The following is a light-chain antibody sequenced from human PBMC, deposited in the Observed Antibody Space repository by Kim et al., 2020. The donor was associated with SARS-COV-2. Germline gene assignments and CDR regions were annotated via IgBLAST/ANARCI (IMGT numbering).Light chain of an antibody. V-gene: IGKV3-15*01. CDR2: GTS. Sequence: SVSPGERATLSCRASQSVGGSLAWYQQKPGQAPRLLIYGTSARASGIPARFSGSGSETEYTLTISSPQSEDFAIYYCQQYNKWPDTFGQGTKLEI. CDR3: QQYNKWPDT. CDR1: QSVGGS. J-gene: IGKJ2*01.